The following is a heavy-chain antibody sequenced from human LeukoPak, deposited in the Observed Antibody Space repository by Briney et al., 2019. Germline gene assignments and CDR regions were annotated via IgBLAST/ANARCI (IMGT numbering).Heavy chain of an antibody. J-gene: IGHJ4*02. CDR3: AKDLPRFRDTAMVKVGY. D-gene: IGHD5-18*01. V-gene: IGHV3-30*02. CDR1: GFTFSSYG. CDR2: IRYDGSNK. Sequence: GGSLRPSCAASGFTFSSYGMHWVRQAPGKGLEWVAFIRYDGSNKYYADSVKGRFTISRDNSKNTLYLQMNSLRAEDTAVYYCAKDLPRFRDTAMVKVGYWGQGTLVTVSS.